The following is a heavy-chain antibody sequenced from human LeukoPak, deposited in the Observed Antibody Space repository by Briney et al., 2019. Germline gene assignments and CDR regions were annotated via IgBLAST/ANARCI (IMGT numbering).Heavy chain of an antibody. Sequence: VGSLRLSCVTSGITFSSYAMDWVRQAPGKGLAWVASISYGGTNKYYADSVKGRFTTSRDDSKNTLYLQMNSLRSEDTAVYYCATSVSVAENAFDIWGQGTMVTVSS. CDR2: ISYGGTNK. J-gene: IGHJ3*02. CDR3: ATSVSVAENAFDI. CDR1: GITFSSYA. V-gene: IGHV3-30*04. D-gene: IGHD6-19*01.